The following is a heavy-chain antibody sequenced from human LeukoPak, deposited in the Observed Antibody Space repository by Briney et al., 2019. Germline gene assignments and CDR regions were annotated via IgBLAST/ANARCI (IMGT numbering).Heavy chain of an antibody. V-gene: IGHV1-18*04. CDR1: GYTFTSYY. D-gene: IGHD2-2*02. Sequence: GASVKVSCKASGYTFTSYYMHWVRQAPGQGLEWMGGIIPIFGTANYVQKLQGRVTMTTDTSTSTAYMELRSLRSDDTAVYYCASCSSTSCYIPYYYYMDVWGKGTTVTVSS. CDR3: ASCSSTSCYIPYYYYMDV. J-gene: IGHJ6*03. CDR2: IIPIFGTA.